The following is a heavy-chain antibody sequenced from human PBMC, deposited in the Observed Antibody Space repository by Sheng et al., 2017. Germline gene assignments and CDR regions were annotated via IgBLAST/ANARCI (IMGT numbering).Heavy chain of an antibody. J-gene: IGHJ4*02. CDR1: GYSVSSGYY. D-gene: IGHD6-19*01. Sequence: QVQLQESGPGLVKPSETLSLTCTVSGYSVSSGYYWGWIRQPPWKGLEWLGSIYHSGYTYYNPSLKSRVTISVDTSKNQFSLKLSSVTAADTAVYYCARAPYGNGWYAFDYWGQGTLVTVSS. CDR3: ARAPYGNGWYAFDY. V-gene: IGHV4-38-2*02. CDR2: IYHSGYT.